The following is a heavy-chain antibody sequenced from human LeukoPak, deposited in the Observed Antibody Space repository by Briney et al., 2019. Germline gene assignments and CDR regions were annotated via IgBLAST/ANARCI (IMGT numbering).Heavy chain of an antibody. CDR1: GYSISSAYY. CDR3: AKSSGYGLVDI. V-gene: IGHV4-38-2*02. CDR2: MYHSGST. Sequence: PSETLSLTCSVSGYSISSAYYWGWIRQPPGKGLEWIGTMYHSGSTNYNPSLKSRVTISVDTSKNQFSLKLSSVTAADTAVYYCAKSSGYGLVDIWGQGTMVTVSS. J-gene: IGHJ3*02. D-gene: IGHD3-22*01.